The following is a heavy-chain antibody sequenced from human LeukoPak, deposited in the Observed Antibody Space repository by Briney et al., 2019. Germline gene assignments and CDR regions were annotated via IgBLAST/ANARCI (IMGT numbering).Heavy chain of an antibody. CDR2: IRSKGYGGTT. CDR1: GFTFGDYA. D-gene: IGHD1-26*01. CDR3: ARDQRWEPDYWYFDL. J-gene: IGHJ2*01. V-gene: IGHV3-49*04. Sequence: PGGSLRLSCTGSGFTFGDYALSWVRQAPGKGLECVGFIRSKGYGGTTEYAASVKGRFTISRDDSKSIAYLQMNSLKTEDTAFYYCARDQRWEPDYWYFDLWGRGTLVTVSS.